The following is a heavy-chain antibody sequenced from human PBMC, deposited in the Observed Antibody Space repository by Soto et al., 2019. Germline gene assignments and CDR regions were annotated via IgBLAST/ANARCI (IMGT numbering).Heavy chain of an antibody. J-gene: IGHJ6*02. CDR3: AKDYQVVPGGMDV. V-gene: IGHV3-30*18. CDR2: ISYDGSNK. CDR1: GFTFSSYG. Sequence: QVQLVESGGGVVQPGRSLRLSCAASGFTFSSYGMHWVRQAPGKGLEWVAVISYDGSNKYYADSVKGRFTISRDNSKNTLYLQMNSLRAEDTAVYYCAKDYQVVPGGMDVWGQGTTVTVSS. D-gene: IGHD2-15*01.